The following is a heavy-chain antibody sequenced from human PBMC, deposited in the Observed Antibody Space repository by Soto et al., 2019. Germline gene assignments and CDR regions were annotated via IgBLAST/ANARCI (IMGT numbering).Heavy chain of an antibody. Sequence: GGSLRLSCAASGCPFSRHAMTWVRQAPGKGLEWVSGLSDSGGSIYYADSVKGRFTISRDNSMNTLYLQMNTLRAEDTAIYYCAKVSSSWYAGFFDLWGQGTLVTVSS. D-gene: IGHD6-13*01. V-gene: IGHV3-23*01. CDR3: AKVSSSWYAGFFDL. J-gene: IGHJ4*02. CDR2: LSDSGGSI. CDR1: GCPFSRHA.